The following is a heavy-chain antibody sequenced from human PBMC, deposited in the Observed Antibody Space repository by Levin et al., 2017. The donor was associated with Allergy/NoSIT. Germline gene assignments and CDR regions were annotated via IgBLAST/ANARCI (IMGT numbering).Heavy chain of an antibody. J-gene: IGHJ4*02. CDR3: SFHPSGYEGAELDY. V-gene: IGHV3-23*01. Sequence: GGSLRLSCAASGFPFSSYAMSWVRQPPGKGLEWVSGISTDGVTTYYADSVEGRFTISRDNSKHTVSLQINSLRAGDTAVYYCSFHPSGYEGAELDYWGQGTLVTVSS. CDR1: GFPFSSYA. CDR2: ISTDGVTT. D-gene: IGHD5-12*01.